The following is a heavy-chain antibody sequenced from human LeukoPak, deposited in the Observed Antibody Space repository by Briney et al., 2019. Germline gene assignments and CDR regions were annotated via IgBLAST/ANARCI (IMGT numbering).Heavy chain of an antibody. CDR1: GYSISSGYY. V-gene: IGHV4-38-2*02. CDR3: ARREYYDILTGTYYFDY. D-gene: IGHD3-9*01. J-gene: IGHJ4*02. Sequence: SETLSLTCTVSGYSISSGYYWGGIRQPPGKGLEGIGEINHSGSTNYNPSLKSRVTISVDTSKNQFSLKLSSVTAADTAVYYCARREYYDILTGTYYFDYWGQGTLVTVSS. CDR2: INHSGST.